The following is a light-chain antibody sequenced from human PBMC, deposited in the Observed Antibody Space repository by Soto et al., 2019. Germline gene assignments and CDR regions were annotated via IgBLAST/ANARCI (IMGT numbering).Light chain of an antibody. CDR3: QQYGSSSFA. J-gene: IGKJ3*01. CDR2: GAF. CDR1: QSISSTY. V-gene: IGKV3-20*01. Sequence: EIVLTQSPGTLSVSPGERATLFCRARQSISSTYLAWYQTKPGQAPRLLLYGAFNRATGIPDRFSGSGSGTDFTLTISRLEPEDCAFYYCQQYGSSSFAFGPGTKVEIK.